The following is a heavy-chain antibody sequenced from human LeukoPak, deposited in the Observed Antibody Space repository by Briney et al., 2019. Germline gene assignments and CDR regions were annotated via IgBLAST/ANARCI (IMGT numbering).Heavy chain of an antibody. CDR2: IYYSGST. Sequence: SETLPLTCTVSGGSISSSSYYWGWIRQPPGKGLEWIGNIYYSGSTYYNPSLKSRVTISVDTSKNQFSLRLSSVTAADTAVYYCARQGYYGSMLDYWGQGTLVTVSS. J-gene: IGHJ4*02. CDR3: ARQGYYGSMLDY. V-gene: IGHV4-39*01. D-gene: IGHD3-10*01. CDR1: GGSISSSSYY.